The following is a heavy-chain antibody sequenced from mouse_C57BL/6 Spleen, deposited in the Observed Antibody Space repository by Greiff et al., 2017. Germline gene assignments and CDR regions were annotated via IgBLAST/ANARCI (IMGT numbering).Heavy chain of an antibody. J-gene: IGHJ2*01. V-gene: IGHV1-26*01. CDR1: GYTFTDYY. CDR2: INPNNGGT. Sequence: VQLQQSGPELVQPGASVKISCKASGYTFTDYYMNWVKQSHGKSLEWIGDINPNNGGTSYNQKFKGKATLTVDKSSSTAYMELRSLTSEDSAVYYCARGGYFDYWGQGTTLTVSS. D-gene: IGHD1-1*02. CDR3: ARGGYFDY.